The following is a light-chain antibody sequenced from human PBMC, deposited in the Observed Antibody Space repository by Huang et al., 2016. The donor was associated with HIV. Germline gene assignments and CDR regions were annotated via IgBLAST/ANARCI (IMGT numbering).Light chain of an antibody. CDR2: AAS. V-gene: IGKV1-39*01. J-gene: IGKJ3*01. CDR1: QSISYY. Sequence: IQMTQSPSSLSASVGDRVTITCRARQSISYYLNWYQQKPGKAPKLLIYAASSLQSGVPSRFSGSGSGTDFTLTISSLQPEDSAAYYCQQSYSPRTVGPGTKVDIK. CDR3: QQSYSPRT.